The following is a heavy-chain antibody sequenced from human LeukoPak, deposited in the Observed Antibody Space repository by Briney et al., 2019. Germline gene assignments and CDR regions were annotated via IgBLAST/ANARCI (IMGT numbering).Heavy chain of an antibody. V-gene: IGHV3-30*19. D-gene: IGHD5-18*01. CDR3: AKGSGGYSFGSDF. J-gene: IGHJ4*02. CDR1: GFTFSSYG. CDR2: ISYDGSNK. Sequence: GRSLRLSCAASGFTFSSYGMHWVRQAPGKGLEWVAVISYDGSNKYYADSVKGRFTISRDNSKNTLYLQMNSLRAEDTAVYYCAKGSGGYSFGSDFWGQGTLVTVSS.